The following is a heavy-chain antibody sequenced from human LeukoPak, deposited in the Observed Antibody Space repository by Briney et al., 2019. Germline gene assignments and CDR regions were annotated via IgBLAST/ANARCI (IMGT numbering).Heavy chain of an antibody. CDR1: GYTFTRYY. CDR2: INPNSGGT. D-gene: IGHD4-17*01. Sequence: ASVKVSCKASGYTFTRYYMDWVRQAPGQGLEWMGWINPNSGGTNYAQKFQGMVTMTRDTSISTAYMELSRLRSDDTAVYYCARDTYGDYPLDYWGQGTLVTVSS. J-gene: IGHJ4*02. CDR3: ARDTYGDYPLDY. V-gene: IGHV1-2*02.